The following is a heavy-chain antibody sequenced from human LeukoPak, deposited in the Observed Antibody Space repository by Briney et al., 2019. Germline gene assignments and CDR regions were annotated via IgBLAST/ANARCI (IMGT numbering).Heavy chain of an antibody. V-gene: IGHV3-21*04. CDR3: TIDLMTGFSSGWRFGY. D-gene: IGHD6-19*01. CDR2: ISRTSSYI. J-gene: IGHJ4*02. Sequence: GGSLRLSCAASGFTFSTYWMSWVRQTPGKGLEWVSSISRTSSYIYYADSVKGRFTLSRDNGKNSLYLQMNSLRAEDTAVYYCTIDLMTGFSSGWRFGYWGQGTLVTVSS. CDR1: GFTFSTYW.